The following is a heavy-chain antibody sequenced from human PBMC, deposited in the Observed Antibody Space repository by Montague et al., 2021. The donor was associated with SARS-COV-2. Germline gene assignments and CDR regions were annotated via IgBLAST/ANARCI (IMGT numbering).Heavy chain of an antibody. D-gene: IGHD5-18*01. CDR1: GFTFSGYW. V-gene: IGHV3-74*01. Sequence: SLRLSCAASGFTFSGYWMHWVRQAPGKGLVWVSRINSDGSSTSYADSVKGRFTISRDNAKNTLYLKMNSLRAEDTAVDYYARGKSPGIQQWFTYYYGMDVWGQGTTVTVSS. J-gene: IGHJ6*02. CDR2: INSDGSST. CDR3: ARGKSPGIQQWFTYYYGMDV.